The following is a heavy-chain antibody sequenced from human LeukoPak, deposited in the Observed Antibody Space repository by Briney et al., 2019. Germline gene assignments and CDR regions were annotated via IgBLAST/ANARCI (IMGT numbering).Heavy chain of an antibody. CDR3: ARDRRRFGANYGMDV. V-gene: IGHV4-30-4*01. CDR1: GGSISSGDYY. J-gene: IGHJ6*02. CDR2: IYYSGST. D-gene: IGHD3-10*01. Sequence: SETLSLTCTVSGGSISSGDYYWSWIRQPPGKGLERIGYIYYSGSTYYNPSLKSRVTISVDTSKNQFSLKLSSVTAADTAVYYYARDRRRFGANYGMDVWGQGTTVTVSS.